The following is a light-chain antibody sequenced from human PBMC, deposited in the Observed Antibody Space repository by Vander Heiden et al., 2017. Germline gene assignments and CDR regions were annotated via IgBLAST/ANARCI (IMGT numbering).Light chain of an antibody. CDR2: AAS. CDR1: QGIRTD. Sequence: DIQMTQSPSSLSASVGDRVTITCRARQGIRTDLGWYQQKPGKAPKRLIYAASSLQSGVPSRLSGSGSGTEFTLTISSLQPEDFETYYCLQHNSYPRATFGGGTKVEIK. CDR3: LQHNSYPRAT. J-gene: IGKJ4*01. V-gene: IGKV1-17*01.